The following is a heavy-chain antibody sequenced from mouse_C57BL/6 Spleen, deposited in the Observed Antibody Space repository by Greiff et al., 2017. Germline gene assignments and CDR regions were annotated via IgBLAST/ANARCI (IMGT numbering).Heavy chain of an antibody. V-gene: IGHV2-4*01. Sequence: QVQLKESGPGLVQPSQSLSITCTVSGFSLTSYGVHWVRQPPGKGLEWLGVIWSGGSTDYNAAFISRLSISKDNSTGQVFFKMNSLQADDTAIYYCAKGTYGNYDAMDYWGQGTSVTVSS. CDR2: IWSGGST. CDR1: GFSLTSYG. D-gene: IGHD2-1*01. CDR3: AKGTYGNYDAMDY. J-gene: IGHJ4*01.